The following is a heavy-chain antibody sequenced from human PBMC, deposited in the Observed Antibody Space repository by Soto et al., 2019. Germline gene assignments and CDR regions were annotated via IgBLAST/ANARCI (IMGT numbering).Heavy chain of an antibody. V-gene: IGHV1-46*04. CDR1: GYTFTRYY. D-gene: IGHD6-6*01. CDR3: ARGAYSSSSFPTFDP. Sequence: QVQLVQSGGEVKKPGASVKVSCKASGYTFTRYYIHWVRQAPGQGPEWMGRINPDGGRTTYAQNWNGRVTMTRDTSASTVYMELSSLKFEDTAMYYCARGAYSSSSFPTFDPWGQGTLVTVSS. J-gene: IGHJ5*02. CDR2: INPDGGRT.